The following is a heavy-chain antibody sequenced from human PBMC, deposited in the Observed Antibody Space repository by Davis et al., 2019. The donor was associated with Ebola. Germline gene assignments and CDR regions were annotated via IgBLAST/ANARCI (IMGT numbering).Heavy chain of an antibody. J-gene: IGHJ3*02. CDR3: ASTRSPYYYDSSGYTLLRHDAFDI. D-gene: IGHD3-22*01. Sequence: ASVKVSCKASGHTFNSYFMHWVRQAPGQGLEWMGWINPNSGGTNYAQKLQGRVTMTTDTSTSTAYMELRSLRSDDTAVYYCASTRSPYYYDSSGYTLLRHDAFDIWGQGTMVTVSS. V-gene: IGHV1-2*02. CDR2: INPNSGGT. CDR1: GHTFNSYF.